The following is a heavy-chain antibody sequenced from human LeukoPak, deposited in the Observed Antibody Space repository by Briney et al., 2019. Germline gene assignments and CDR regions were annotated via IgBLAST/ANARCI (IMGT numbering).Heavy chain of an antibody. D-gene: IGHD3-22*01. V-gene: IGHV3-74*01. CDR2: INSDGSST. Sequence: GGSLRLSCAASGFTFSSYWMHWVRQAPGKGLVWVSRINSDGSSTSYADSVKGRFTISRDNAKNTLYLQMNSLRAEDTAVYYCASLPDYYDSSGDGSEDYWGQGTLVTVSS. J-gene: IGHJ4*02. CDR1: GFTFSSYW. CDR3: ASLPDYYDSSGDGSEDY.